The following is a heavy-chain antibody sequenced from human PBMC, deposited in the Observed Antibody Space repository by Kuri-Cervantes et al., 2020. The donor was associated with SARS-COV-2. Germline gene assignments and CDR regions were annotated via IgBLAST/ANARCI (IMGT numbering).Heavy chain of an antibody. J-gene: IGHJ4*02. D-gene: IGHD6-13*01. V-gene: IGHV4-39*01. CDR3: ARVRVGSSRPVDY. Sequence: SETLSLTCTVSGGSISSSSYYWGWIRQPPGKGLEWIGSIYYSGSTYYNPSLKSRVTISVDTSKNQFSLKLSSVTAADTAVYYCARVRVGSSRPVDYWGQGTRVTLSS. CDR2: IYYSGST. CDR1: GGSISSSSYY.